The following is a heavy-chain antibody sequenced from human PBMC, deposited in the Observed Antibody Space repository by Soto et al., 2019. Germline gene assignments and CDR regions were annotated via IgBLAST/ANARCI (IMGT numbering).Heavy chain of an antibody. J-gene: IGHJ6*02. CDR3: AKDLGPGPTSHYYYGMNV. D-gene: IGHD7-27*01. V-gene: IGHV3-30*18. CDR2: ISDDGSNK. CDR1: GFPFSNYG. Sequence: GGSQRVSCVTSGFPFSNYGRHWVSQTTGKGLEWVAIISDDGSNKYYADSVKGRFTISRDNSKNTLYLQMNSLRAEDTTVYYCAKDLGPGPTSHYYYGMNVWGQGTTVTVSS.